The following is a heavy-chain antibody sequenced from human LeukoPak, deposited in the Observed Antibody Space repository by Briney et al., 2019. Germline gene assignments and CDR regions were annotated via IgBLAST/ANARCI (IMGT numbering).Heavy chain of an antibody. Sequence: GESLKIFCKGSGYSFTSYWIGWVRQMPGKGLEWMGIIYPGESDTRFSPSFQGHVSISDDTSISIAYLQWSSLKASDTAMYYCARLNGHTVTTRSTDDYYYYMHVWGKGTTVTVSS. CDR1: GYSFTSYW. CDR2: IYPGESDT. D-gene: IGHD4-17*01. V-gene: IGHV5-51*01. CDR3: ARLNGHTVTTRSTDDYYYYMHV. J-gene: IGHJ6*03.